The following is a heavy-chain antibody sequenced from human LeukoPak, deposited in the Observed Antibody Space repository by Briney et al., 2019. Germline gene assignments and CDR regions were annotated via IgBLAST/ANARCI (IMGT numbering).Heavy chain of an antibody. CDR2: ISSSGGTT. CDR1: GFTFSSYA. D-gene: IGHD4-17*01. Sequence: GGSLRLPCAASGFTFSSYAMSWVRQAPGKGLEWVSAISSSGGTTYHADSVKGRFTISRDNSKNTVYLQMNCLRAEDTAIYYCAKHGEAYGDSKTDYWGQGTLVTVSS. CDR3: AKHGEAYGDSKTDY. V-gene: IGHV3-23*01. J-gene: IGHJ4*02.